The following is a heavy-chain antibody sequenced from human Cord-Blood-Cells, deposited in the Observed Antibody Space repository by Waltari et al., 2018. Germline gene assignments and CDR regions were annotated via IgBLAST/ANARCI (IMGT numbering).Heavy chain of an antibody. J-gene: IGHJ4*02. CDR3: ASLEGATIDY. V-gene: IGHV3-30*04. CDR2: ISNDGSNK. CDR1: GFTFSSYA. Sequence: QVQLVESGGGVVQPGRSLRLSCAASGFTFSSYAMHWVRQAPGKGLGWVAVISNDGSNKYYADSVKGPFTISSDNSKNTLYLQMNSLRAEDTAVYYCASLEGATIDYWGQGTLVTVSS. D-gene: IGHD5-12*01.